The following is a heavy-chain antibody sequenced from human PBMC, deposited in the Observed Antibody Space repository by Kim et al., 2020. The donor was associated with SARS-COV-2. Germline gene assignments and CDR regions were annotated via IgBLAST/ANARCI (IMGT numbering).Heavy chain of an antibody. CDR2: IYFDGSKK. J-gene: IGHJ3*02. D-gene: IGHD3-10*01. CDR3: SRGDYGSGSYRGDYAFA. CDR1: GFSFKTYG. V-gene: IGHV3-33*01. Sequence: GGSLRLSCAASGFSFKTYGMHWVRQAPGKGLEWVAVIYFDGSKKYYADSVKGRFTISRDNSNNILYLHMNSLRAEDTAVFFFSRGDYGSGSYRGDYAFA.